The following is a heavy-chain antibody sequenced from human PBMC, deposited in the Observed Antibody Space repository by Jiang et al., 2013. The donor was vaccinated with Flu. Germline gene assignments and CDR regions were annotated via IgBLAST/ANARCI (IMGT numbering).Heavy chain of an antibody. D-gene: IGHD1-26*01. V-gene: IGHV1-2*02. J-gene: IGHJ4*02. Sequence: VQLVESGAEVKKPGASVKVSCRASGYTFTGYYIHWVRQAPGQGLEWMGWINSNSGDTKCTQNFQGRITMTRDTSISAAYMELSNLRSDDTALYYCTSEKSGTFRFDDWGQGTVVTVSS. CDR3: TSEKSGTFRFDD. CDR1: GYTFTGYY. CDR2: INSNSGDT.